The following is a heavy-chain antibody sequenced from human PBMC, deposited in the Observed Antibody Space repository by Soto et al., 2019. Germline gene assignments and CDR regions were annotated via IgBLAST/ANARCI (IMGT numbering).Heavy chain of an antibody. CDR2: ISAYNGNT. Sequence: GASGKVSSQASVYTLTRYGISSGLQAPGQVLEWMGWISAYNGNTNYAQKLQGRVTMTTDTSTSTAYMELRSLISDDTAVYYCARGFWSGSIDYWGQGTLVTISS. CDR1: VYTLTRYG. CDR3: ARGFWSGSIDY. D-gene: IGHD3-3*01. V-gene: IGHV1-18*01. J-gene: IGHJ4*02.